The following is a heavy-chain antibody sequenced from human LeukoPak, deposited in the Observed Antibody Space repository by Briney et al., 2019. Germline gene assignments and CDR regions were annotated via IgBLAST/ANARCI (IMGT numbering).Heavy chain of an antibody. CDR3: ARAVVRSSGGWYQGGEFFDY. CDR2: INPSGGST. D-gene: IGHD6-19*01. J-gene: IGHJ4*02. Sequence: ASVKVSCKASGYTFTSYYMHWVRQAPGQGLEWMGIINPSGGSTSYAQKFQGRVTMTRDTSTSTVYMELSSLRPEDTAVYYCARAVVRSSGGWYQGGEFFDYWGQGTLVTVSS. CDR1: GYTFTSYY. V-gene: IGHV1-46*01.